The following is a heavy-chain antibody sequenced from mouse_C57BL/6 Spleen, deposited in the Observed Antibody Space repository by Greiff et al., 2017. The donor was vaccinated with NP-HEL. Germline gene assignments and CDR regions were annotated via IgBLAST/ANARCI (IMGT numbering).Heavy chain of an antibody. CDR2: IYPGDGDT. J-gene: IGHJ3*01. V-gene: IGHV1-82*01. D-gene: IGHD3-2*02. Sequence: VKLMESGPELVKPGASVKISCKASGYAFSSSWMNWVKQRPGKGLEWIGRIYPGDGDTNYNGKFKGKATLTADKSSSTAYMQLSSLTSEDSAVYFCAIDSSGYVAYWGQGTLVTVSA. CDR3: AIDSSGYVAY. CDR1: GYAFSSSW.